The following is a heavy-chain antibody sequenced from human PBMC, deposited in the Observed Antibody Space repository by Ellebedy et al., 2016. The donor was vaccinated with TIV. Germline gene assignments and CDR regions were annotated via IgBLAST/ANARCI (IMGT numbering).Heavy chain of an antibody. CDR3: AREGYSGGYRYFFDY. Sequence: GESLKISCVASGFTFSDYAMNWVRQAPGKGLEWVSYISDSGTYTNYADSVKGRFSISRDNAKNSLYLQMNSLRAEDTAVYYCAREGYSGGYRYFFDYWGQGTLVTVSS. J-gene: IGHJ4*02. V-gene: IGHV3-11*06. CDR2: ISDSGTYT. D-gene: IGHD1-26*01. CDR1: GFTFSDYA.